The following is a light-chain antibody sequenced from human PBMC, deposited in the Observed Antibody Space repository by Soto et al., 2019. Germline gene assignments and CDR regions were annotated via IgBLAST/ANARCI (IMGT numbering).Light chain of an antibody. CDR1: QSIGNW. Sequence: DIQMTQSPSTLSASVGDTVTFTCRASQSIGNWMAWYQQTPGKAPKLLIYRGSSLQSGVPSRFSGRGSGTEFTLTIVKLQPDDFAVYFCQQFNIYPYTFGPGTKLEIK. V-gene: IGKV1-5*03. CDR2: RGS. J-gene: IGKJ2*01. CDR3: QQFNIYPYT.